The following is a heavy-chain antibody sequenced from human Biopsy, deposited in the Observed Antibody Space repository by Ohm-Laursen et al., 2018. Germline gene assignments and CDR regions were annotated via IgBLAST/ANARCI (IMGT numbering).Heavy chain of an antibody. CDR2: ISWNSGSI. V-gene: IGHV3-9*01. D-gene: IGHD2-21*01. J-gene: IGHJ4*02. Sequence: SLRLSCAASGFTFQDHAMHWVRQAPGKGLEWVSGISWNSGSISYAVSVQGRFTISRDNAKNSLYLQMNSLRVEDTALYFCARLGELHGLWYFDFWGQGALVTVSS. CDR3: ARLGELHGLWYFDF. CDR1: GFTFQDHA.